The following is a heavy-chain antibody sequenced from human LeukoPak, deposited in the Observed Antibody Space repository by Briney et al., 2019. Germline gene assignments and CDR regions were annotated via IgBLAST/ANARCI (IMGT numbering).Heavy chain of an antibody. CDR3: ARGYYAGFDY. J-gene: IGHJ4*02. V-gene: IGHV1-46*01. CDR1: GYTFTSYY. CDR2: INPGGGGT. D-gene: IGHD3-10*01. Sequence: GASVTVSCTASGYTFTSYYMHWVRQAPGQGLEWMGIINPGGGGTSYAQKFQGRVTMTRDTSTSTVYMELSSLRSEDTAVFYCARGYYAGFDYWGQGTLVTVSS.